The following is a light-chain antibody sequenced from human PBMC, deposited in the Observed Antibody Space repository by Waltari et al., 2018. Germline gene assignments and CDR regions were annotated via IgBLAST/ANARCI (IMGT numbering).Light chain of an antibody. CDR3: HKYTSAPL. CDR2: QAS. V-gene: IGKV1-27*01. Sequence: DIQMTQSPSSLSASVGDSVTITCRASQVIGNFLAWYHQKPGKVPNLLISQASTLQAGVPSRFSGSGSGTEFTLTISSLQPEDVATYYCHKYTSAPLFGGGTKVEI. CDR1: QVIGNF. J-gene: IGKJ4*01.